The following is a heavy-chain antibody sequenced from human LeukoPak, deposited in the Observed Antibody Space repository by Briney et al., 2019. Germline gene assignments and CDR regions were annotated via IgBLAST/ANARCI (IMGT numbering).Heavy chain of an antibody. V-gene: IGHV4-39*01. CDR1: GGSISSSSYY. J-gene: IGHJ4*02. CDR3: ARRRGNFDY. D-gene: IGHD1-26*01. Sequence: SETLSLTCTVSGGSISSSSYYWGWIRQPPGKGLEWIGSTYYSGSTYYNPSLKSRVTISVDTSKNQFSLKLSSVTAADTAVYYCARRRGNFDYWGQGTLVTVSS. CDR2: TYYSGST.